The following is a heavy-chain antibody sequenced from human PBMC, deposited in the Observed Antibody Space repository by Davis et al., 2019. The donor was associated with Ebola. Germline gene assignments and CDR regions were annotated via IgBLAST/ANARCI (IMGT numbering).Heavy chain of an antibody. J-gene: IGHJ6*03. V-gene: IGHV4-61*09. CDR2: IYTSGST. D-gene: IGHD6-13*01. CDR1: GGSISSGSYY. CDR3: ARDGRRQQLVKRYYYYYMDV. Sequence: PSETLSLTCTVSGGSISSGSYYWSWIRQPAGKGLEWIGHIYTSGSTNYNPSLKSRVTISVDTSKNQFSLKLSSVTAADTAVYYCARDGRRQQLVKRYYYYYMDVWGKGTTVTVSS.